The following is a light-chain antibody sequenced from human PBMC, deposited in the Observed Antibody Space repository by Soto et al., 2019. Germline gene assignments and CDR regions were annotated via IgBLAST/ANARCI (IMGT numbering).Light chain of an antibody. CDR3: MQGTHRPIT. V-gene: IGKV2-30*01. Sequence: DVVMTQSPLSLPVTLGQPASISCWSSQSLSYSDGNIYLNWFHQRPGHSPMRLIYKVFNRDSRVPDRFSGSGSGTDFTLKISRVEAEDVGIYYCMQGTHRPITFGGGTKVEIK. CDR1: QSLSYSDGNIY. CDR2: KVF. J-gene: IGKJ4*01.